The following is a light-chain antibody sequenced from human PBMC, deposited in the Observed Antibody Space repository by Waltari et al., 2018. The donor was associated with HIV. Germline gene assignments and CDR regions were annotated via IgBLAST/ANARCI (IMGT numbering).Light chain of an antibody. CDR2: DNI. J-gene: IGLJ2*01. V-gene: IGLV1-51*01. CDR3: GTWDSSLSAVV. CDR1: SSNIGNNY. Sequence: QSVLTQPPSVSAAPGQTVTISCSGSSSNIGNNYVSWYKQLPGTAPKLLIYDNIERPSGIPDRFSGSKSGTSATLGITGLQTGDEADYYCGTWDSSLSAVVFGGGTKLTVL.